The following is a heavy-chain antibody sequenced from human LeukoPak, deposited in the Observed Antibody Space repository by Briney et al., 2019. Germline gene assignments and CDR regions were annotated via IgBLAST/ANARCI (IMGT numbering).Heavy chain of an antibody. CDR3: ARLNWTRLLSGVFDY. CDR1: GDSISSGDYY. Sequence: SETLSLTCTVSGDSISSGDYYWSWIRQPPGKGLEWIGYIYYSGSTNYNPSLKSRVTISVDTSKNQFSLKLSSVTAADTAVYYCARLNWTRLLSGVFDYWGQGTLVTVSS. D-gene: IGHD1-20*01. CDR2: IYYSGST. V-gene: IGHV4-61*08. J-gene: IGHJ4*02.